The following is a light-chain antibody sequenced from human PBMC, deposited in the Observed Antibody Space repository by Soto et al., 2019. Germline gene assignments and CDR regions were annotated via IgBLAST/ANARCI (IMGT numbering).Light chain of an antibody. J-gene: IGKJ5*01. V-gene: IGKV1-5*01. CDR3: QQYNNWPIT. CDR1: QSISSW. CDR2: DAS. Sequence: DIQMTQSPSTLAASVGDRVTISCRASQSISSWLAWYQQKPGKAPNRLIYDASALESGVPSRFSGSGSGTDFTLTISSLQSEDFAVYYCQQYNNWPITFGQGTRLEIK.